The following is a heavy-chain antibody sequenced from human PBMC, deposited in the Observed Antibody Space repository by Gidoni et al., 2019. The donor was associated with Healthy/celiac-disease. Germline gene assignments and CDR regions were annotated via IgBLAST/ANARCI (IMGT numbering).Heavy chain of an antibody. V-gene: IGHV3-48*03. D-gene: IGHD3-22*01. CDR2: ISSSGSTI. CDR3: ARDLYDSSGSHYYWFDP. CDR1: GFTFSGYA. Sequence: EVQLVESGGGLVQPGGSLRLSCAAYGFTFSGYAMNWVRQAPGKGLEWVSYISSSGSTIDYADSVKGRFTISRDNAKNSLYLQMNSLRAEDTAVYYCARDLYDSSGSHYYWFDPWGQGTLVTVSS. J-gene: IGHJ5*02.